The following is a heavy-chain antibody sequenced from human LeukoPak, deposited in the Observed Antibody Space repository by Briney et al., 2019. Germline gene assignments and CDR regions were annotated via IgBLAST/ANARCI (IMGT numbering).Heavy chain of an antibody. CDR2: INNGGIT. Sequence: PSETLSLTCAVYGGSFSDYYWSWIRQPPGKGLEWVGEINNGGITNYNPSLKSRVTISVDTSKNQFSLKLSSVTAADTAVYYCASSNNEIAAAGAYFDYWGQGTLVTVSS. CDR3: ASSNNEIAAAGAYFDY. V-gene: IGHV4-34*01. CDR1: GGSFSDYY. D-gene: IGHD6-13*01. J-gene: IGHJ4*02.